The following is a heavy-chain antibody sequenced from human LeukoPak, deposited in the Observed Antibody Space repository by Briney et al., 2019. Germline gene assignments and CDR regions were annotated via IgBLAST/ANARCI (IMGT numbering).Heavy chain of an antibody. D-gene: IGHD3-16*02. CDR3: ANTPSWELSLSELL. V-gene: IGHV3-23*01. Sequence: GGSLRLSCAASGFTFSSYAMSWVRQAPGKGLEWVSAISGSGGSTYYADSVKGRFTISRDNSKNTLYLQMNSLRAEDTAVYYCANTPSWELSLSELLWGQGTLVTVSS. J-gene: IGHJ4*02. CDR1: GFTFSSYA. CDR2: ISGSGGST.